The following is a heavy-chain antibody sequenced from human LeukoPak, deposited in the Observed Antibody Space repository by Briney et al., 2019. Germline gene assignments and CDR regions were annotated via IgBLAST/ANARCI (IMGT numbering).Heavy chain of an antibody. CDR3: ARDRVIAVAGTLLSY. D-gene: IGHD6-19*01. CDR1: GYTFTGYY. Sequence: ASVKVSCKASGYTFTGYYMHWVRQAPGQGLEWMGWINPNSGGTNYAQKFQGRVTMTRDTSISTAYMELSRLRSDDTAVYYCARDRVIAVAGTLLSYWGQGTLVTDSS. CDR2: INPNSGGT. V-gene: IGHV1-2*02. J-gene: IGHJ4*02.